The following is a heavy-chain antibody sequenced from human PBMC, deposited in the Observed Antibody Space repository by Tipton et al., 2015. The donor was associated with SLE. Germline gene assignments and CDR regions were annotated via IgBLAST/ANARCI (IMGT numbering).Heavy chain of an antibody. Sequence: QVQLVQSGGGLIQPGMSLKLSCAASGFTVSGNYLTWIRQAPGKGLEWVSYISSKDNTIYYADSVKGRFTISRDNAKNSLYLQMNSLRAEDTAVYYCAAYSSGRDGEDYWGQGALVTVSS. CDR3: AAYSSGRDGEDY. V-gene: IGHV3-11*04. J-gene: IGHJ4*02. D-gene: IGHD6-19*01. CDR2: ISSKDNTI. CDR1: GFTVSGNY.